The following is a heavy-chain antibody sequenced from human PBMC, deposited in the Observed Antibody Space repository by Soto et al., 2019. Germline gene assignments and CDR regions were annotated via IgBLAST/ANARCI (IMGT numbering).Heavy chain of an antibody. Sequence: QVQLVQSGAEVKKPGASVKVSCKASGYTFTSYGISWVRQAPGQGLEWMGWISAYNGNTNYAQKLQGRVTMTTDTSTSTAHMELRSLRSDDTAVYYCARDSPYYDFWSGYYLWGQGTTVTVSS. CDR2: ISAYNGNT. CDR1: GYTFTSYG. J-gene: IGHJ6*02. D-gene: IGHD3-3*01. V-gene: IGHV1-18*04. CDR3: ARDSPYYDFWSGYYL.